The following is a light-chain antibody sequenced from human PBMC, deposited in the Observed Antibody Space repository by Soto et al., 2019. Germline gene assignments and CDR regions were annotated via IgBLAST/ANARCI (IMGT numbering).Light chain of an antibody. CDR3: GTWDNSLSAWV. CDR2: END. CDR1: SSNIGNNY. J-gene: IGLJ3*02. V-gene: IGLV1-51*02. Sequence: QSVLTHPPSVSAAPGQKVTISCSGSSSNIGNNYVSWYQQVPGTAPKLLMYENDKRPSGIPDRFSGSKSGTSATLGITGLQTGDEADYFCGTWDNSLSAWVFGGGTQLTVL.